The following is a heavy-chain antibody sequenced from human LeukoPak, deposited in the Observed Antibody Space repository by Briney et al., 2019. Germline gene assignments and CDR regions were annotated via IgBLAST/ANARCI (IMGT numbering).Heavy chain of an antibody. CDR1: GGSFSGYY. D-gene: IGHD3-10*01. J-gene: IGHJ5*02. V-gene: IGHV4-34*01. CDR3: ARRLVRGLFDP. Sequence: SETLSLTCAVYGGSFSGYYWSWIRQPPGKGLEWIGEINHSGSTNYNPSLKSRVTISVDTSKNQFSLKLSSVTAADTAVYYCARRLVRGLFDPWGQGTLVTVSS. CDR2: INHSGST.